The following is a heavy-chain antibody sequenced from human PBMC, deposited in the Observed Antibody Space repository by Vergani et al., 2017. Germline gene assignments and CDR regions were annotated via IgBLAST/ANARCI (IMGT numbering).Heavy chain of an antibody. CDR3: ARVSTAMVTGNFDY. CDR2: ISYDGSNK. J-gene: IGHJ4*02. CDR1: GFTFSSYA. V-gene: IGHV3-30-3*01. D-gene: IGHD5-18*01. Sequence: QVQLVESGGGVVQPGRSLRLYCAAAGFTFSSYAMHWVRQAPGKGLEGVAVISYDGSNKYYADSVKGRFTISRDNSKNTLYLQMNSLRAEDTAVYYCARVSTAMVTGNFDYWGQGTLVTVSS.